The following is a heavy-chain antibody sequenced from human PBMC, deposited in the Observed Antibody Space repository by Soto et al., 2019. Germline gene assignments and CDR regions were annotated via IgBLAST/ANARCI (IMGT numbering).Heavy chain of an antibody. J-gene: IGHJ4*02. CDR1: GGSISRYY. V-gene: IGHV4-59*08. CDR3: ARWTPFYGDYLDY. CDR2: IYYSGST. Sequence: QVQLQESGPGLVKPSETLSLTCTVSGGSISRYYWRWIRQPPGKGLEWIGYIYYSGSTNYNPTLKSRVTISVDTSKNQFSPKLSSVTAADTAVYYCARWTPFYGDYLDYWGQGTLVTVSS. D-gene: IGHD4-17*01.